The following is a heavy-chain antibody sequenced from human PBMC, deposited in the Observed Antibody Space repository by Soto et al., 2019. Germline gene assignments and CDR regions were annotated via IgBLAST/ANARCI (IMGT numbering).Heavy chain of an antibody. V-gene: IGHV3-23*01. D-gene: IGHD6-13*01. Sequence: GGSLRLSCAASGFTFSSYAMSWVRQSPEMGLEWVSAITGSGGATYHADYVKGRFTNSRDNSKNTLYLKMNSLRAEDTAVYYCVRGGYMHACDIWGQGTMVTVSS. CDR2: ITGSGGAT. J-gene: IGHJ3*02. CDR1: GFTFSSYA. CDR3: VRGGYMHACDI.